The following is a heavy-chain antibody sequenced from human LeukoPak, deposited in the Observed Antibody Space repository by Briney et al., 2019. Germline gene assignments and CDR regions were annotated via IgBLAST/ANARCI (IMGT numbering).Heavy chain of an antibody. D-gene: IGHD6-13*01. V-gene: IGHV3-30*04. CDR3: AREAAAGYSSSWYSYYYYYMDV. J-gene: IGHJ6*03. CDR2: ISYDGSNK. Sequence: GGSLRLSCAASGFTFSSYAMHWVRQAPGKGLEWVAVISYDGSNKYYADSVKGRFTISRDNSKNTLYLQMNSLRAEDTAVYYCAREAAAGYSSSWYSYYYYYMDVWGKGTTVTVSS. CDR1: GFTFSSYA.